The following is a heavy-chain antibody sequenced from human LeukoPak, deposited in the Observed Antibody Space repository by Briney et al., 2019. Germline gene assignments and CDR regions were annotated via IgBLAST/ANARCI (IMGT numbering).Heavy chain of an antibody. CDR3: ARGLTELGTAYYYYMDV. Sequence: SETLSLTCAVYGGSFSGYSWSWIRQSPGKGLEWIADIIHSGSTNYNSSLKSRVTISLDTSKNQFSLNLTSVTAADTAVYYCARGLTELGTAYYYYMDVWGKGTTVTVSS. CDR1: GGSFSGYS. J-gene: IGHJ6*03. CDR2: IIHSGST. V-gene: IGHV4-34*01. D-gene: IGHD7-27*01.